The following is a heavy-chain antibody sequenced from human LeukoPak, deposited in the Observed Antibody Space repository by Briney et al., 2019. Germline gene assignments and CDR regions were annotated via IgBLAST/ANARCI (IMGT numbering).Heavy chain of an antibody. CDR1: GGSISSGGYY. CDR2: IYYSGST. D-gene: IGHD3-16*01. J-gene: IGHJ3*02. V-gene: IGHV4-31*03. Sequence: KPSETLSLTCTVSGGSISSGGYYWSWIRQHPGKGLEWIGYIYYSGSTYYNPSLKSRVTISVDTSKNQFSLKLSSVTAADTAVYYCARVWGHNGAFDIWGQGTMVTVSS. CDR3: ARVWGHNGAFDI.